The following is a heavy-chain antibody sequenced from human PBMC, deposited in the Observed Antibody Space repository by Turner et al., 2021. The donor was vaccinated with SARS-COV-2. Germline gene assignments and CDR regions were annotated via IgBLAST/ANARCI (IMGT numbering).Heavy chain of an antibody. CDR2: INWNGGST. V-gene: IGHV3-20*04. CDR3: ARDRGEGWFGESHYFDY. D-gene: IGHD3-10*01. J-gene: IGHJ4*02. Sequence: EVQLVESGGGVVRPGGSLRPSCASSGFTFDDYGMSWVRQAPGKGLEWVSGINWNGGSTGYADSVKGRFTISRDNAKNSLYLQMNSLRAEDTALYYCARDRGEGWFGESHYFDYWGQGTLVTVSS. CDR1: GFTFDDYG.